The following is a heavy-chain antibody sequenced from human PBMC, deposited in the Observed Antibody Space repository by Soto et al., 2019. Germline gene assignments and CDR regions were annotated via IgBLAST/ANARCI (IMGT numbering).Heavy chain of an antibody. CDR3: AGSSQSTVTTFVY. CDR2: IYYSGST. V-gene: IGHV4-31*03. J-gene: IGHJ4*02. D-gene: IGHD4-17*01. Sequence: QVQLQESGPGLVKPSQTLSLTCTVSGGSISSGGYYWSWIRQHPGKGLEWIGYIYYSGSTYYNPPLQDRVTISVATSKNQFSLKLSSVTAADTAVYYCAGSSQSTVTTFVYWGQGTLVTVSS. CDR1: GGSISSGGYY.